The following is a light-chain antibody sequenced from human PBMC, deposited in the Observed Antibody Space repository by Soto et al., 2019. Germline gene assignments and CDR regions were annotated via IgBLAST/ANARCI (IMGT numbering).Light chain of an antibody. V-gene: IGLV2-14*01. Sequence: QSVLPQPASVSGSPGQSITISCTGTSSDVGGYNYVSWYQQHPGKAPKLMIYEVSNRPSGVSNRFSGSKSGNTASLTISGLQAEDEADYYCSSYTSSSLYVFGTGTKVTV. CDR2: EVS. J-gene: IGLJ1*01. CDR3: SSYTSSSLYV. CDR1: SSDVGGYNY.